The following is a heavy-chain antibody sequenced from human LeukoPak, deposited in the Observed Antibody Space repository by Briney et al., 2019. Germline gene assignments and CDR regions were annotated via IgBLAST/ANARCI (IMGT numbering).Heavy chain of an antibody. D-gene: IGHD3-10*01. V-gene: IGHV4-39*01. Sequence: SETLSLTCTVSGGSISSSSYYWGWIRQPPGKGLEWIGSIYYSGSTYYNPSLKSRVTISVGTSKNQFSLKLSSVTAADTAVYYCARQGGYYGSGSYYNNPHYYYYGMDVWGQGTTVTVSS. CDR2: IYYSGST. CDR1: GGSISSSSYY. J-gene: IGHJ6*02. CDR3: ARQGGYYGSGSYYNNPHYYYYGMDV.